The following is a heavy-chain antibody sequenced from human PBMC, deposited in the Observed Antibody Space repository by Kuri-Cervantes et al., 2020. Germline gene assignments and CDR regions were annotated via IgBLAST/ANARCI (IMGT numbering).Heavy chain of an antibody. D-gene: IGHD3-10*01. Sequence: GESLKISCAASGFTFSSYWMHWVRQAPGKGLVWVSRINSDGSSTSYADSVKGRFTISRDNAKNTLYLQMNSLRDEDTAVYCCARDLPGDLWFGELLNAFDIWGQGTMVTVSS. V-gene: IGHV3-74*01. CDR2: INSDGSST. CDR3: ARDLPGDLWFGELLNAFDI. CDR1: GFTFSSYW. J-gene: IGHJ3*02.